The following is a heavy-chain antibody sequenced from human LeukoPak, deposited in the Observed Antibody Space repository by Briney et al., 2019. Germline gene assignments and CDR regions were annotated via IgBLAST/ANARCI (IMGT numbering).Heavy chain of an antibody. CDR2: IYYRGST. V-gene: IGHV4-59*01. D-gene: IGHD5-24*01. CDR3: ARVTVEMATIFDY. J-gene: IGHJ4*02. Sequence: SETLSLTCTVSGGSINNYYWSWIRQPPGKGLEWIGYIYYRGSTNYNPSLKSRVTFSVDTSKNQFSLKLNSVTAADTAVYYCARVTVEMATIFDYWGQGTLVTVSS. CDR1: GGSINNYY.